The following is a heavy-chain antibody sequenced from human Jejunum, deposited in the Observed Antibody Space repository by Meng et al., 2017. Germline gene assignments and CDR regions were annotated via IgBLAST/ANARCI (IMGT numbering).Heavy chain of an antibody. D-gene: IGHD2-21*02. CDR2: INAGNYNT. CDR1: GYTFTSYP. V-gene: IGHV1-3*01. CDR3: ARGKNVMTVIGLDY. J-gene: IGHJ4*02. Sequence: QVQLVQSGAEVKKPGASVKVSCKASGYTFTSYPMHWVRQAPGQGPEWMGWINAGNYNTDYSQKFQGRVTITRDTSASIIYMELNSLRSEDTAVYYCARGKNVMTVIGLDYWGQGSLVTVSS.